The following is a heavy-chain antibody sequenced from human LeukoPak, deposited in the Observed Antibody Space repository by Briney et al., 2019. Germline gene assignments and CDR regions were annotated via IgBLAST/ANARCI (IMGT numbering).Heavy chain of an antibody. CDR3: AREDDYVWGSYRYHPALDY. D-gene: IGHD3-16*02. CDR1: GFTFSSYW. J-gene: IGHJ4*02. CDR2: IKTDGSQI. V-gene: IGHV3-7*01. Sequence: PGGSLRLSCVASGFTFSSYWMTWVRQAPGKGLEWVANIKTDGSQIYYVDSVKGRFTISRDNAKNSLYLQMNSLRAEDTAVYYCAREDDYVWGSYRYHPALDYWGQGTLVTGSS.